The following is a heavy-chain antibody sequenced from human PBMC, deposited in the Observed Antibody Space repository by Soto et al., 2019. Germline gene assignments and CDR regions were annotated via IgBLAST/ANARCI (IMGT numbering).Heavy chain of an antibody. CDR3: SRAGCDGGSCYTLVGLGYGMYV. V-gene: IGHV3-30-3*01. CDR2: ISYDGNNK. D-gene: IGHD2-15*01. CDR1: GFTFSSYA. J-gene: IGHJ6*02. Sequence: ESGGGVVQPGRSQRLSCAASGFTFSSYAMYWVRQAPGQGLEWVAVISYDGNNKYYADSVKGRFTISRDNSKNTLYLQINRLSAEDTAVYYCSRAGCDGGSCYTLVGLGYGMYVWGQGSTVTVSS.